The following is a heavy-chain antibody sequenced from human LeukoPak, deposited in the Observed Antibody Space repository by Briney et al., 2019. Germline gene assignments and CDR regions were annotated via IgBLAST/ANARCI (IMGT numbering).Heavy chain of an antibody. CDR3: ARGGSSWYDAFDI. J-gene: IGHJ3*02. V-gene: IGHV3-23*01. Sequence: GIIWNSCSICYADSVKGRFTISRDNSKNTLYLQMNSLRAEDTAVYYCARGGSSWYDAFDIWGQGTMVTVSS. CDR2: IIWNSCSI. D-gene: IGHD6-13*01.